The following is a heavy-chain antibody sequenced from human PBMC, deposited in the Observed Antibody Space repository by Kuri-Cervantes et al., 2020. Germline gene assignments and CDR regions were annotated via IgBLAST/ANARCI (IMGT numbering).Heavy chain of an antibody. Sequence: GSLRLSCSVSAPSFSTFHWSWIRQPPGKGLEWIGYDYSNVDPTYSPSLKSRVTRAVDTSTGQFSLKRNCVAAADAALCYSARAGGGCRGGALYSGIDYWGQGTLVTVSS. CDR3: ARAGGGCRGGALYSGIDY. J-gene: IGHJ4*02. D-gene: IGHD2-15*01. V-gene: IGHV4-59*01. CDR1: APSFSTFH. CDR2: DYSNVDP.